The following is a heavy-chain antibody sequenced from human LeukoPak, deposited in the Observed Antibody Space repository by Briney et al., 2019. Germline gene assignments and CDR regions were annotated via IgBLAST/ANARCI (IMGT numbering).Heavy chain of an antibody. V-gene: IGHV3-21*01. CDR3: AKRLERQGYCFDY. CDR1: GFTFSSYS. Sequence: GSLRLSCAASGFTFSSYSMNWVRQVPGKGLEWVSSISSSSSYIYYADSVKGRFTISRDNAKNSLYLQMNSLRAEDTAVYYCAKRLERQGYCFDYWGQGTLVTVSS. CDR2: ISSSSSYI. D-gene: IGHD1-1*01. J-gene: IGHJ4*02.